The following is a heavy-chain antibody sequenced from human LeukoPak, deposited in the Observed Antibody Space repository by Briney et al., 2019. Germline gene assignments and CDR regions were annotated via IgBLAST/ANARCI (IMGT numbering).Heavy chain of an antibody. V-gene: IGHV4-34*01. CDR2: ITHSGST. J-gene: IGHJ4*02. D-gene: IGHD6-19*01. CDR3: ARGLAVAGLDY. Sequence: SETLSLTCAVYGGSFSGYFWSWIRQSPGKGLEWIGEITHSGSTKYNPSLKSRVTISVDTSKNQFSLKLSSVTAADTAVYYCARGLAVAGLDYWGQGTLVTVSS. CDR1: GGSFSGYF.